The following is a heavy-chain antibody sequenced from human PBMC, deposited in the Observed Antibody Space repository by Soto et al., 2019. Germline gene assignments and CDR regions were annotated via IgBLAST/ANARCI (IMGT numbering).Heavy chain of an antibody. CDR2: LSYAGDT. J-gene: IGHJ6*03. CDR3: AKGSRPTSWYYYVDV. V-gene: IGHV3-13*01. CDR1: GFTLSPYD. Sequence: EVQLVESGGGLVQPGGSLRLSCAASGFTLSPYDMHWVRQATGKGLEWVAALSYAGDTYYPGAGKGRFTVSREGAKNSLDLQMNSLTAGDTAVYYCAKGSRPTSWYYYVDVWGKGTTVTVSS.